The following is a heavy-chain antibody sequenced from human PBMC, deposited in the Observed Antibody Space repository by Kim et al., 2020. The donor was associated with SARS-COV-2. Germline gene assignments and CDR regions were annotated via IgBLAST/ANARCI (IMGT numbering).Heavy chain of an antibody. CDR1: GFTFSSYG. CDR2: IWYDGSNK. D-gene: IGHD1-26*01. J-gene: IGHJ4*02. V-gene: IGHV3-33*01. CDR3: ARDLIVGATPNYFDY. Sequence: GGSLRLSCAASGFTFSSYGMHWVRQAPGKGLEWVAVIWYDGSNKYYADSVKGRFTISRDNSKNTLYLQMNSLRAEDTAVYYCARDLIVGATPNYFDYWGQGTLVTVSS.